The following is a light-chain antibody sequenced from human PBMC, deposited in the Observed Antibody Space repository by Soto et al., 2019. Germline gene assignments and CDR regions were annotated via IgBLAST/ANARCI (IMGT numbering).Light chain of an antibody. J-gene: IGKJ1*01. CDR3: QQYNKWPQT. Sequence: EIVMTQSPSTLSVSPRERATLSCRASQSISSNLALYQQKPGQAPRLLMFRTSSRATGFPARFSGSGSGTEFNLTISSLQSEDFGVYYCQQYNKWPQTFGQGTKVDIK. CDR2: RTS. V-gene: IGKV3-15*01. CDR1: QSISSN.